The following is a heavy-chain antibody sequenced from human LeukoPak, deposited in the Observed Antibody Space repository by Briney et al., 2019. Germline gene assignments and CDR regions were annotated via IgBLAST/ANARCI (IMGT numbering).Heavy chain of an antibody. CDR2: IYPGDSDT. CDR1: GYISTSYW. CDR3: ARQMGATQGSFDY. V-gene: IGHV5-51*01. D-gene: IGHD1-26*01. Sequence: GESLKISCNSSGYISTSYWIGWVRQMRGTRLEWMGIIYPGDSDTRYSPSFQGQVTISADKSISTAYLQWSSLKASDTAMYYCARQMGATQGSFDYWGQGTLVTVSS. J-gene: IGHJ4*02.